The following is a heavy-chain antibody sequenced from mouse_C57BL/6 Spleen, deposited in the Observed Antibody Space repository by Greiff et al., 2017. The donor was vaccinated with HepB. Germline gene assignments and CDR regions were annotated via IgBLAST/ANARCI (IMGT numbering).Heavy chain of an antibody. Sequence: VQGVESGAELARPGASVKMSCKASGYTFTSYTMHWVKQRPGQGLEWIGYINPSSGYTKYNQKFKDKATLTADKSSSTAYMQLSSLTSEDSAVYYCARGDLAYWGQGTLVTVSA. J-gene: IGHJ3*01. V-gene: IGHV1-4*01. CDR2: INPSSGYT. CDR3: ARGDLAY. CDR1: GYTFTSYT.